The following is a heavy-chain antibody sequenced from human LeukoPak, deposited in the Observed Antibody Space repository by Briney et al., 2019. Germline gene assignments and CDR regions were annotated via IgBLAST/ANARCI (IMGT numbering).Heavy chain of an antibody. CDR1: DGSISAYY. Sequence: PSETLSLTCTVSDGSISAYYWSWIRQSPGKGLEWIGYIFYEGKTVYNPSLESRVTFSIGSPNNHFFLRMTSVTAADTAVYFCARARGAVAIDYWGQGTLVTVSS. J-gene: IGHJ4*02. CDR2: IFYEGKT. V-gene: IGHV4-59*08. D-gene: IGHD6-19*01. CDR3: ARARGAVAIDY.